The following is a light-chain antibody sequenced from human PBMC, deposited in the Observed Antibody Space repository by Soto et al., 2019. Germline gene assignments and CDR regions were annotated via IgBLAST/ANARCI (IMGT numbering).Light chain of an antibody. CDR2: DAS. Sequence: DIQMTQSPSTLSASVGDRVTITCRASQSISNRLAWYQQKPGKAPKVLIYDASSLDSGVPSRFRCSGSATEFILTISSLQADDFATYHCQHYGGVWTFGQGTKVDIK. J-gene: IGKJ1*01. V-gene: IGKV1-5*01. CDR3: QHYGGVWT. CDR1: QSISNR.